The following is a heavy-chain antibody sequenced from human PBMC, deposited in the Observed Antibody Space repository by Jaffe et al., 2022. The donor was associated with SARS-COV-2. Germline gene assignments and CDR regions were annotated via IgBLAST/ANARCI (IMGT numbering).Heavy chain of an antibody. V-gene: IGHV4-59*11. Sequence: QEQLQESGPGLVQPSETLSLTCSVSGAPLSSQYWSWIRQAPGGGLEWIGFISYNGVTKYNPSLKSRVTLSVDSSKRQSSLRLTSVAAADTAIYYCARSRERTISGTLLPVFEFWGQGLLVTVSS. CDR1: GAPLSSQY. CDR2: ISYNGVT. CDR3: ARSRERTISGTLLPVFEF. J-gene: IGHJ4*02. D-gene: IGHD1-1*01.